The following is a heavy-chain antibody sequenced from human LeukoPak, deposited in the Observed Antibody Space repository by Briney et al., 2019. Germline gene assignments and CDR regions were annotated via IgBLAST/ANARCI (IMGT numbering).Heavy chain of an antibody. CDR3: ARGFATIPDY. CDR1: GYTLTSYY. V-gene: IGHV1-46*01. CDR2: INPRGGST. D-gene: IGHD5-12*01. Sequence: ASVKVSCKASGYTLTSYYMHWVRQAPGQGHEWMGIINPRGGSTTYAQKFQGRVTMTSDTSTSTVYMELSSLRSEDTAVYYCARGFATIPDYWGQGTLVTVSS. J-gene: IGHJ4*02.